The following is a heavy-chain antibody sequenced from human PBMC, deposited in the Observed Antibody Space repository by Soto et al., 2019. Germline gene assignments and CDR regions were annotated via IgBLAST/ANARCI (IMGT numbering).Heavy chain of an antibody. J-gene: IGHJ5*02. CDR1: GVSISSHDW. Sequence: QVQLQESGPGLVKPSGTLSLTCAVSGVSISSHDWWTWVRQPPGKGLEWIGESHQSGNTNYNSSLECRVTISVDKSKNQFSLNLSSVTVADTAVYYCATRDTSRFSWGQGTLVTVSS. CDR2: SHQSGNT. CDR3: ATRDTSRFS. D-gene: IGHD6-13*01. V-gene: IGHV4-4*02.